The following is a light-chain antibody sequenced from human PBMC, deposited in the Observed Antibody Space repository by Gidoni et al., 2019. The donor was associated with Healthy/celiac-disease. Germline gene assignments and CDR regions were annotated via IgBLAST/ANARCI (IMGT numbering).Light chain of an antibody. V-gene: IGKV4-1*01. CDR2: WAS. CDR1: QIVLYSSNNKNY. Sequence: DIVMTQSPDSLAVSLGERATINCKSSQIVLYSSNNKNYLALYQQKPGQPPKLLIYWASTRESGVPDRVSGSGSGTDFTLTISSLQAEDVAVYYCQQYYSTLLFGGGTKVEIK. CDR3: QQYYSTLL. J-gene: IGKJ4*01.